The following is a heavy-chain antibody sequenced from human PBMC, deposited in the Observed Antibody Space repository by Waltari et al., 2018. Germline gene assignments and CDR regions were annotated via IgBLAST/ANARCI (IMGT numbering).Heavy chain of an antibody. Sequence: QVQLQQWGAGLLKPSETLSLTCAVYGGSFSGYSWSWIRQPPGKGLEWIGEINHSGSTNYNPSLKSRVTISVDTSKNQFSLKLSSVTAADTAVYYCATGPKLLWFGELFSWGQGTLVTVSS. CDR2: INHSGST. V-gene: IGHV4-34*01. CDR3: ATGPKLLWFGELFS. J-gene: IGHJ4*02. CDR1: GGSFSGYS. D-gene: IGHD3-10*01.